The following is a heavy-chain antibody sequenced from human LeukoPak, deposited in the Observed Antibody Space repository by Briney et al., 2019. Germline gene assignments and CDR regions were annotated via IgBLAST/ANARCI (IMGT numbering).Heavy chain of an antibody. J-gene: IGHJ4*02. CDR1: GYTFTGYY. D-gene: IGHD6-6*01. V-gene: IGHV1-2*02. CDR3: ARTSIARTRVFDY. Sequence: ASVKVSCKASGYTFTGYYMHWVRQAPGQGLEWMGWINPNSGGTNYAQKSQGRVTMTRDTSISTAYMELSRLRSDDTAVYYCARTSIARTRVFDYWGQGTLVTVSS. CDR2: INPNSGGT.